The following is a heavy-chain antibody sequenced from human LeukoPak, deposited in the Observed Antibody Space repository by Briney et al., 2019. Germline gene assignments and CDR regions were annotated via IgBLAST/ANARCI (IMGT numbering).Heavy chain of an antibody. CDR2: IIPIFGTA. V-gene: IGHV1-69*05. CDR3: ARTSRAGSSPHNWFDP. CDR1: GGTFSSYA. J-gene: IGHJ5*02. Sequence: ASVKVSCKASGGTFSSYAISWVRQAPGQGLEWMGGIIPIFGTANYAQKFQGRVTITTDESTSTAYMELSSLRSEDTAVYYCARTSRAGSSPHNWFDPWGQGTLVTVSS. D-gene: IGHD6-6*01.